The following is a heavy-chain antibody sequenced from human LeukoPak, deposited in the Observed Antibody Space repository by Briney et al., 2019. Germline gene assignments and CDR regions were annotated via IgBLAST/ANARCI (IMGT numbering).Heavy chain of an antibody. J-gene: IGHJ4*02. Sequence: WGSQTLSCAASGFTFSSYVMSWVRQAPGKGLEWVSSMSGSGGSTYYADSVKGRFTISRDNSKNTMYLQMNSLRVEDTAVYYCAKSRSGYFDWSESWGQGTLFTVSS. CDR3: AKSRSGYFDWSES. D-gene: IGHD3-9*01. CDR1: GFTFSSYV. CDR2: MSGSGGST. V-gene: IGHV3-23*01.